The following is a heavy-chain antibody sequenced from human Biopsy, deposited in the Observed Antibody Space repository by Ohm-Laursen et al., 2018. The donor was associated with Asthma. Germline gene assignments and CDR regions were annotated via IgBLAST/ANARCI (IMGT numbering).Heavy chain of an antibody. Sequence: ASVKVSCKISGYSLTDLSMHWVRQAPGQGLEWMGGHDHEEGGTVNARRFQGRVTMTEDTSTDTAYMELSSLSSADTAVYYCVSDFPKDYVRYNFQFWGQGTLVTVSS. D-gene: IGHD4-17*01. V-gene: IGHV1-24*01. CDR1: GYSLTDLS. J-gene: IGHJ4*02. CDR3: VSDFPKDYVRYNFQF. CDR2: HDHEEGGT.